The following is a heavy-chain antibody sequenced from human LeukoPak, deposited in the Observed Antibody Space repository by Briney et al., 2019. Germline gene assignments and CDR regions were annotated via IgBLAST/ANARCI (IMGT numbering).Heavy chain of an antibody. CDR1: GGPISSGSYY. Sequence: SQTLSLTCTVSGGPISSGSYYWSWFRQPAGKGLEWIGRIYTSGSTNYNPSLKSRVTISVDTSKNQFSLKPSSVTAADTAVYYCARGRSGSYGYWGQGTLVTVSS. J-gene: IGHJ4*02. CDR3: ARGRSGSYGY. V-gene: IGHV4-61*02. CDR2: IYTSGST. D-gene: IGHD6-19*01.